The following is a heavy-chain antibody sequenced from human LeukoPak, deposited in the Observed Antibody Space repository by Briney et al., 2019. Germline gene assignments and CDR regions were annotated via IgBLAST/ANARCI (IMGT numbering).Heavy chain of an antibody. CDR3: ARSHDYSNYAPFIDY. CDR2: IIPIFGTA. V-gene: IGHV1-69*13. D-gene: IGHD4-11*01. J-gene: IGHJ4*02. Sequence: GASVKVSCKASGYTFTSYDINWVRQATGQGLEWMGGIIPIFGTANYAQKFQGRVTITADESTSTAYMELSSLRSEDTAVYYCARSHDYSNYAPFIDYWGQGTLVTVSS. CDR1: GYTFTSYD.